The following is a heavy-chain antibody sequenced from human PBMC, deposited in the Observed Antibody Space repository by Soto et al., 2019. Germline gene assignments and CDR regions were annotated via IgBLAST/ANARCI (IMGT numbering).Heavy chain of an antibody. CDR3: ARDWSSDNWNDKGFDY. Sequence: GGSLRLSCAASGFTFSSYGMHWVRQAPGKGLEWVAVIWYDGSNKYYADSVKGRFTISRDNSKNTLYLQMNSLRAEDTAVYYCARDWSSDNWNDKGFDYWGQGTLVTVSS. J-gene: IGHJ4*02. D-gene: IGHD1-20*01. V-gene: IGHV3-33*01. CDR2: IWYDGSNK. CDR1: GFTFSSYG.